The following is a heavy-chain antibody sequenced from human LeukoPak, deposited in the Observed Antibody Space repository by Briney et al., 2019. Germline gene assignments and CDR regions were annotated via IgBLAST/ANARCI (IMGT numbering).Heavy chain of an antibody. CDR3: ARESIAVAGFDY. V-gene: IGHV4-59*01. CDR2: VFYSGVT. J-gene: IGHJ4*02. D-gene: IGHD6-19*01. Sequence: SETLSLTCTVSGGSISSYYWNWIRQSPGKGLEWIGYVFYSGVTKYNPSLKSRVTISVDTSKNQFSLKLSSVTAADTAVYYCARESIAVAGFDYWGQGTLVTVSS. CDR1: GGSISSYY.